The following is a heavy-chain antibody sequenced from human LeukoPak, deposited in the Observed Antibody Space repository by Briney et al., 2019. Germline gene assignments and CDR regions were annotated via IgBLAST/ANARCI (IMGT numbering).Heavy chain of an antibody. V-gene: IGHV1-69*05. J-gene: IGHJ4*02. CDR3: ARDASAYYYDISGYRFDY. CDR1: GGTFSSYA. CDR2: IIPIFGTA. Sequence: SVKVSCKASGGTFSSYAISWVRQAPGQGLEWMGRIIPIFGTANYAQKFQGRVTITTDESTSTAYMELSSLRSEDTAVYYCARDASAYYYDISGYRFDYWGQGTLVTVSS. D-gene: IGHD3-22*01.